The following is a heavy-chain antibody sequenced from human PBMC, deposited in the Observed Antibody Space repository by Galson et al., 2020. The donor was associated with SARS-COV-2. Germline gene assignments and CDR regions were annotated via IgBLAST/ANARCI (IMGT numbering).Heavy chain of an antibody. V-gene: IGHV4-31*03. J-gene: IGHJ2*01. D-gene: IGHD5-12*01. CDR3: ARVVTTYWWYFDL. CDR2: IYYSGST. Sequence: SETLSLTCTVSGGSISSGGYYWSWIRQHPGKGLEWIGYIYYSGSTYYNPSLKSRVTISVDTSKNQFSLKLSSVTAADTAEYYCARVVTTYWWYFDLWGRGTLVTVSS. CDR1: GGSISSGGYY.